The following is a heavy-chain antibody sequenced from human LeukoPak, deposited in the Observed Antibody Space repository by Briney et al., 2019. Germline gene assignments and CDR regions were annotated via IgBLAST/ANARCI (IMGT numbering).Heavy chain of an antibody. V-gene: IGHV3-7*01. J-gene: IGHJ4*02. Sequence: GGSLRLSCAASGFTFSSHWMNWVRQTPGKGLEWVANIKRDGGEKHYVDSVEGRFTISRDNAKNSLYLQMNSLRAEDTAVYYCARGDWLDYWGQGTLVTVPS. CDR2: IKRDGGEK. D-gene: IGHD3/OR15-3a*01. CDR1: GFTFSSHW. CDR3: ARGDWLDY.